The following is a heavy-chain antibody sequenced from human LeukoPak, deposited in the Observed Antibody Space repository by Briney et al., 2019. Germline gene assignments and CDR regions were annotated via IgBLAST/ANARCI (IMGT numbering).Heavy chain of an antibody. Sequence: ASVKVSCKASGYTFTGYYMHWVRQPPGQGLEWMGWINTNSGGTNYAQKFQGRVTMTRDTSISTAYMELSRLRSDDTAVYYCARAIPQYDSSGYEFDYWGQGTLVTVSS. J-gene: IGHJ4*02. D-gene: IGHD3-22*01. V-gene: IGHV1-2*02. CDR2: INTNSGGT. CDR3: ARAIPQYDSSGYEFDY. CDR1: GYTFTGYY.